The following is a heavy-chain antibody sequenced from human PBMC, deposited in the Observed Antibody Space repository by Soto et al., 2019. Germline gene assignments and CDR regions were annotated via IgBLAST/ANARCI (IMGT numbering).Heavy chain of an antibody. Sequence: QVQLVQSGAEVKKPGSSVKVSCKASGGTFSSYTISWVRQAPGQGLEWMGRIIPILGIANYAQKFQGRVRXTXDXXTSTAYMERSSLRSEDTAVYYCARPEGGAKGGLDYWGQGTLVTVSS. V-gene: IGHV1-69*02. D-gene: IGHD1-26*01. CDR3: ARPEGGAKGGLDY. J-gene: IGHJ4*02. CDR1: GGTFSSYT. CDR2: IIPILGIA.